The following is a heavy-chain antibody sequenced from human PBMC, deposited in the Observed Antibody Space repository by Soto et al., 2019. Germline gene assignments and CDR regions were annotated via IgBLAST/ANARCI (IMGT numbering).Heavy chain of an antibody. J-gene: IGHJ3*02. CDR1: GGSISSGGYY. CDR3: AREYYDILTGYPDVFDI. D-gene: IGHD3-9*01. Sequence: SETLSLTCTVSGGSISSGGYYWSWIRQHPGKGLEWIGYIYYSGSTYYNPSLKSRVTISVDTSKNQFSLKLSSVTAADTAVYYCAREYYDILTGYPDVFDIWGQGTMVTVSS. CDR2: IYYSGST. V-gene: IGHV4-31*03.